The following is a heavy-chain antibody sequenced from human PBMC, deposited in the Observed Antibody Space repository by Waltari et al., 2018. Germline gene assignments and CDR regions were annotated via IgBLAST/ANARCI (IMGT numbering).Heavy chain of an antibody. CDR3: ARLYPPALGYCSGGSCYRNYYYYMDV. CDR2: INHSGST. CDR1: GGSFSGYY. V-gene: IGHV4-34*01. J-gene: IGHJ6*03. D-gene: IGHD2-15*01. Sequence: QVQLQQWGAGLLKPSETLSLTCAVYGGSFSGYYWSWIRQPPGKGLEWIGEINHSGSTNYNPSLKRRVTISVDTSKNQFSLKLSSVTAADTAVYYCARLYPPALGYCSGGSCYRNYYYYMDVWGKGTTVTVSS.